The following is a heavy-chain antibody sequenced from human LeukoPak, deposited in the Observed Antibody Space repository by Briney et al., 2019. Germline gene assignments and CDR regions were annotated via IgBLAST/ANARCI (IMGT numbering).Heavy chain of an antibody. J-gene: IGHJ4*02. CDR1: GYTFTSYG. Sequence: GASVKVSCKASGYTFTSYGISWVRQAPGQGLEWMGGIIPIFGTANYAQKFQGRVTITADESTSTAYMELSSLRSEDTAVYYCARDRQSGSYAYWGQGTLVTVSS. CDR2: IIPIFGTA. V-gene: IGHV1-69*13. CDR3: ARDRQSGSYAY. D-gene: IGHD1-26*01.